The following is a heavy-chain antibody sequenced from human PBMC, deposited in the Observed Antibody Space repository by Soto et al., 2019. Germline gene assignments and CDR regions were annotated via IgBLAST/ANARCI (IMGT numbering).Heavy chain of an antibody. J-gene: IGHJ3*02. Sequence: QVQLVQSGAEVKKPGSSVKVSCKASGGTFSSYAISWVRQAPGQGLEWMGGIIPIFGTANYAQKFQGRVTTTADKSTSTAYMELSSLRSEHTAVYYCARGEMGSSSRFDAFDIWGQGTMVTVSS. CDR2: IIPIFGTA. D-gene: IGHD6-13*01. CDR3: ARGEMGSSSRFDAFDI. V-gene: IGHV1-69*06. CDR1: GGTFSSYA.